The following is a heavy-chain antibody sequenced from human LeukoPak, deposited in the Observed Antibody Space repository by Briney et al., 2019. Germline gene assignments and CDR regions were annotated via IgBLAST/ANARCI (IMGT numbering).Heavy chain of an antibody. J-gene: IGHJ4*02. CDR3: AREYCSGGSCCFDY. D-gene: IGHD2-15*01. Sequence: GGSLRLSCAASGFTFSDYYMSWIRQTPRKGLEWVSYISSSGSTIYYADSVKGRFTISRDNAKNSLYLQMNSLRAEDTAVYYCAREYCSGGSCCFDYWGQGTLVTVSS. CDR2: ISSSGSTI. V-gene: IGHV3-11*04. CDR1: GFTFSDYY.